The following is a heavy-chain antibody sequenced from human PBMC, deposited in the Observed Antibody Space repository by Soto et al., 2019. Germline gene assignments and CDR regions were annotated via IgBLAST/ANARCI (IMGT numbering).Heavy chain of an antibody. D-gene: IGHD3-22*01. Sequence: SQTLSLTCAISGDSVSSNSAAWNWIRQSPSRGLEWLGRTYYGSKWYNDYAVSVKSRITINPDTSKNQFSLQLNSVTPEDTAVYYCARDGGAYYYDSSGYYAFDIWGQRTMVTVSS. CDR2: TYYGSKWYN. CDR3: ARDGGAYYYDSSGYYAFDI. J-gene: IGHJ3*02. CDR1: GDSVSSNSAA. V-gene: IGHV6-1*01.